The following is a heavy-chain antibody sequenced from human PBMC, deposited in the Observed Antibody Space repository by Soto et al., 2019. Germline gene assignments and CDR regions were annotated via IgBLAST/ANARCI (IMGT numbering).Heavy chain of an antibody. CDR3: AKDRGAYFDY. J-gene: IGHJ4*02. V-gene: IGHV3-30*18. D-gene: IGHD5-12*01. CDR1: GFTFSSYG. Sequence: GGSLRLSCAASGFTFSSYGMHWVRQAPGKGLEWVAVISYDGSNKYYADSVKGRFTISRDNSKNTLYLQMNSLRAEDTAVYYCAKDRGAYFDYWRQRTLVTVSS. CDR2: ISYDGSNK.